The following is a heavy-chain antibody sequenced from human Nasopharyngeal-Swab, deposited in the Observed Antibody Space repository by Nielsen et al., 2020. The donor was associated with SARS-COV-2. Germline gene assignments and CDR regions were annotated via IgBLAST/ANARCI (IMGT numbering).Heavy chain of an antibody. V-gene: IGHV4-39*01. CDR3: ARRPNCSSTSCSYYYYYMDV. CDR2: IYYSGST. D-gene: IGHD2-2*01. Sequence: WIRQPLGKGLEWIGSIYYSGSTYYNPSLKSRVTISVDTSKNQFSLKLSSVTAADTAVYYCARRPNCSSTSCSYYYYYMDVWGKGTTVTVSS. J-gene: IGHJ6*03.